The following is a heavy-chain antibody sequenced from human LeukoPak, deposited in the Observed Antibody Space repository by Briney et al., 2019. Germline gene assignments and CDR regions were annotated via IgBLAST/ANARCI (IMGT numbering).Heavy chain of an antibody. CDR2: ISGNSGTT. CDR3: ARGAVGY. V-gene: IGHV3-23*01. Sequence: GGSLRLSCAASGFTFSSYGMSWVRQAPGKGLEWVSGISGNSGTTYYADSVKGRFTISRDNAKNSLFLQMNSLRVEDTAVYYCARGAVGYWGQGTLVTVSS. CDR1: GFTFSSYG. J-gene: IGHJ4*02.